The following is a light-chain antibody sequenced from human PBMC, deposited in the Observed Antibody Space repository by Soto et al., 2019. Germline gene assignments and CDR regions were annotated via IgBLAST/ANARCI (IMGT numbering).Light chain of an antibody. Sequence: IVLTQSPGTLSLSPGERATLSCRASQSVSSSSYLAWYQQKPGQARRLLIYGASSRATGIPDRFSGSGSATDFTLTISRLEPEDFAVYYCRQYGSSPSYTFGQGTKLEIK. CDR2: GAS. J-gene: IGKJ2*01. CDR3: RQYGSSPSYT. V-gene: IGKV3-20*01. CDR1: QSVSSSSY.